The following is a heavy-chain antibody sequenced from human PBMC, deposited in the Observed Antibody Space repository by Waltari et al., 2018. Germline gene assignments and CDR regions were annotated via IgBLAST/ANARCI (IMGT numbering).Heavy chain of an antibody. J-gene: IGHJ3*02. CDR3: ARQIYYYDSSGYQWVDAFDI. V-gene: IGHV1-2*06. CDR1: GYTFTGYY. Sequence: QVQLVQSGAEVQKPGASVKVSCKASGYTFTGYYMHWVRQAPGHGLGWMERINPNSGGTNYAQKFQGRVTMTRETSISTAYMELSRLRSDDTAVYYCARQIYYYDSSGYQWVDAFDIWGQGTMVTVSS. CDR2: INPNSGGT. D-gene: IGHD3-22*01.